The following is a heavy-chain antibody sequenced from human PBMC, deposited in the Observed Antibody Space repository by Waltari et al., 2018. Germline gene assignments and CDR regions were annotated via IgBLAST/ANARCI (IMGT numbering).Heavy chain of an antibody. CDR3: TRGEINYSRFDY. Sequence: EVQLVESGGDLVQPGGSLRLSCAASGFTFSNYWMHWVRQAPGKGLAWVSRINVDGSSTVYANSVAGRFTISRDNAKNTVYLEMSGLRAEDTAVYYSTRGEINYSRFDYWGQGSLVTVSS. V-gene: IGHV3-74*01. CDR2: INVDGSST. J-gene: IGHJ4*02. CDR1: GFTFSNYW. D-gene: IGHD4-4*01.